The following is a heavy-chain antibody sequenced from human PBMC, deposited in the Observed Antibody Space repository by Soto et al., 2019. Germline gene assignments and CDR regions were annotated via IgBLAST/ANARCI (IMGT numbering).Heavy chain of an antibody. J-gene: IGHJ5*02. D-gene: IGHD3-9*01. V-gene: IGHV4-30-2*05. Sequence: LSLTCAVSGGSISSGGYSWSWIRQPPGKGLEWIGYIYHSGSTYYNPSLKSRVTISVDTSKNQFSLKLSSVTAADTAVYYCARDRGLRYFDWLFDNWFDPWGQGTLVTVSS. CDR3: ARDRGLRYFDWLFDNWFDP. CDR2: IYHSGST. CDR1: GGSISSGGYS.